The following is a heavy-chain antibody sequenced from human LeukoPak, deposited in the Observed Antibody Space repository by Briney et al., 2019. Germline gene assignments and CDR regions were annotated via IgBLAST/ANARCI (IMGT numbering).Heavy chain of an antibody. CDR3: ARGSYQLLF. D-gene: IGHD2-2*01. CDR1: GFTFSDYY. CDR2: ISSTSSYT. V-gene: IGHV3-11*06. Sequence: GGSLRLSCAASGFTFSDYYMSWIRQAPGKGLEWVSYISSTSSYTKYADSVKGRFTISRDNAKNSLYLQMNSLGAEDTAVYYCARGSYQLLFWGQGTLVTVSS. J-gene: IGHJ4*02.